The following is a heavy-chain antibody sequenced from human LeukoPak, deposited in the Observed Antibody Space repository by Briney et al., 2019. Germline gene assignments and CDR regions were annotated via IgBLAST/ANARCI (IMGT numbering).Heavy chain of an antibody. CDR2: ISDKATT. V-gene: IGHV4-59*08. Sequence: SETLSLTCAVSGLSINSHYWSWLRQPPGRGLEWIGHISDKATTKYNPSLKSRVIIWADTSKNHLSLNLTSVLAADTAIYYCARRDAGWNYCDYWGQGILVTVSS. CDR3: ARRDAGWNYCDY. CDR1: GLSINSHY. D-gene: IGHD6-19*01. J-gene: IGHJ4*02.